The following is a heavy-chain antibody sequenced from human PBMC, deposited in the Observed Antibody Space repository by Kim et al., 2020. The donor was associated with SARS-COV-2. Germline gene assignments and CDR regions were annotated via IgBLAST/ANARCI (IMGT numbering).Heavy chain of an antibody. CDR3: ARESVGATSPEGY. V-gene: IGHV3-33*01. D-gene: IGHD1-26*01. J-gene: IGHJ4*02. Sequence: YADSVKGRFTISRDNSKNTLYLQMNSLRAEDTAVYYCARESVGATSPEGYWGQGTLVTVSS.